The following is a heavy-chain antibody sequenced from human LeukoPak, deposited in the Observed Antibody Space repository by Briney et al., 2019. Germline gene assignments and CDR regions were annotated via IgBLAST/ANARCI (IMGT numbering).Heavy chain of an antibody. CDR3: ARGYCTGGVCPDGFDI. D-gene: IGHD2-8*02. V-gene: IGHV4-61*01. J-gene: IGHJ3*02. Sequence: SETLSLTCAVSGGSLSSGIYYWSWIRQPPGKGLEWIGYIYCSGSTNYNPSLKSRVTMSVETSKNQFSLKVTSVNAADTAVYYCARGYCTGGVCPDGFDIWGQGTMVTVSS. CDR1: GGSLSSGIYY. CDR2: IYCSGST.